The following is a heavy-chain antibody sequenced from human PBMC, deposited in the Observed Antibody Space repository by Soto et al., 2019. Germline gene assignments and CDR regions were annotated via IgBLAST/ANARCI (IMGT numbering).Heavy chain of an antibody. D-gene: IGHD3-3*01. J-gene: IGHJ4*02. CDR2: ISFDGSYK. CDR1: GFTFTNFG. Sequence: GGSLRLSCAASGFTFTNFGMHWVRQAPGKGLEWVAVISFDGSYKYYADSVKGRFTISRDNSKNTLSLQMNSLRAEDTAVYYCAKDQRSGERWLQNFDYWGQGTLVTVSS. V-gene: IGHV3-30*18. CDR3: AKDQRSGERWLQNFDY.